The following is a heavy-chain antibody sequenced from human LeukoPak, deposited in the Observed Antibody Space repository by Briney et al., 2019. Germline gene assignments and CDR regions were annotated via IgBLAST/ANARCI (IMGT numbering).Heavy chain of an antibody. CDR1: GGSFSGYY. CDR3: AIRLRRLDYYYYYMDV. J-gene: IGHJ6*03. V-gene: IGHV4-34*01. Sequence: KPSETLSLTCAVYGGSFSGYYWSWIRQPPGKGLEWIGEINHSGSTNYNPSLKSRVTISVDTSKNQFSLKLSSVTAADTAVYYCAIRLRRLDYYYYYMDVWGKGTTVTVSS. D-gene: IGHD4-17*01. CDR2: INHSGST.